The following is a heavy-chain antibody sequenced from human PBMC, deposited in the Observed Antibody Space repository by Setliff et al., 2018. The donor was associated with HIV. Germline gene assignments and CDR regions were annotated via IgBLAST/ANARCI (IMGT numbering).Heavy chain of an antibody. CDR3: ARTSSALTTRGEYYFDY. V-gene: IGHV1-46*01. Sequence: ASVKVSCKASGGSFSSYGISWVRQAPGQGLEWMEIVNPSDGSTSNSQKFQGRVTMTRDTSTSTVYMEVNSLRSEDTAVYFCARTSSALTTRGEYYFDYWGQGTLVTVSS. D-gene: IGHD4-4*01. CDR2: VNPSDGST. CDR1: GGSFSSYG. J-gene: IGHJ4*02.